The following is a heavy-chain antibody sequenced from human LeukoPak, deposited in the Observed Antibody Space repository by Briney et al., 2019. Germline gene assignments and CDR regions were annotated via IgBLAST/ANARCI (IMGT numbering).Heavy chain of an antibody. V-gene: IGHV1-69*04. Sequence: SVKVSCKASGGTFSSYAISWVRQAPGQGLEWMGRIIPILGIANYAQKFQGRVTITADKSTSTAYMELSSLRSEDTAVYYCAMPARAGRGLIDYWGEGTLLTVSS. CDR1: GGTFSSYA. D-gene: IGHD6-19*01. J-gene: IGHJ4*02. CDR3: AMPARAGRGLIDY. CDR2: IIPILGIA.